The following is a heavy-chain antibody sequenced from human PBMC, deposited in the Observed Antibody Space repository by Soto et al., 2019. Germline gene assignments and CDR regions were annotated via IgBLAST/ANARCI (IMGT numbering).Heavy chain of an antibody. D-gene: IGHD1-1*01. V-gene: IGHV1-18*01. Sequence: QVHLVQSGAEVKKPGASVKVSCKGSGYAFTTYVITWVRQAPGQGLEWMGWISAHNGNTNYAQKLQGRVTGTRDTSTSTAYMELRSLRSDDTAVYYWARGRYGDYWGQGALVTVSS. CDR2: ISAHNGNT. CDR1: GYAFTTYV. J-gene: IGHJ4*02. CDR3: ARGRYGDY.